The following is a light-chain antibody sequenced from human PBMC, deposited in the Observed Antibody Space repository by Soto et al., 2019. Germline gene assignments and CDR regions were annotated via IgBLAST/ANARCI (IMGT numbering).Light chain of an antibody. J-gene: IGLJ2*01. CDR2: DVS. CDR1: SSDIGAYNY. Sequence: QSALTQPASVSGSPGQSITISCTGTSSDIGAYNYVSWYQQHPGKAPKLMIYDVSNRPSGVSNRFSGSKSGHTASLTISGLQAEEEADYYCSSYTISSTVVFGGGTKLTVL. V-gene: IGLV2-14*01. CDR3: SSYTISSTVV.